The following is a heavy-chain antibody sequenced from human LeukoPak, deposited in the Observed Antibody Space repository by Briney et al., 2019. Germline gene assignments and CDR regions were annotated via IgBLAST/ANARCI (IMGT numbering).Heavy chain of an antibody. CDR2: ISGSGGST. V-gene: IGHV3-23*01. CDR1: GFTFSSYA. Sequence: GGSLRLSCAASGFTFSSYAKSWVRQAPGKGLEWVSAISGSGGSTYYADSVKGRFTISRDNSKNTLYLQMNSLRAEDTAVYYCAKEGYYDILTGYYGYYFDYWGQGTLVTVSS. J-gene: IGHJ4*02. D-gene: IGHD3-9*01. CDR3: AKEGYYDILTGYYGYYFDY.